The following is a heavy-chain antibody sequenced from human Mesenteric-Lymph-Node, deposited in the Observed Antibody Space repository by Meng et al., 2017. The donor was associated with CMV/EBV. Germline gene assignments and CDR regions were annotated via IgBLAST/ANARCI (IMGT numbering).Heavy chain of an antibody. CDR2: IWSDGSNK. CDR1: GFTFSRYE. D-gene: IGHD4-23*01. CDR3: AKVGKATSYIIDV. V-gene: IGHV3-33*06. J-gene: IGHJ6*02. Sequence: GESLKISCAASGFTFSRYEMDWVRQAPGKGLEWVAVIWSDGSNKYYGDSVKGRFTISRDNSKNTLYLQMNTLRAEDTAVYYCAKVGKATSYIIDVWGQGTTVTVSS.